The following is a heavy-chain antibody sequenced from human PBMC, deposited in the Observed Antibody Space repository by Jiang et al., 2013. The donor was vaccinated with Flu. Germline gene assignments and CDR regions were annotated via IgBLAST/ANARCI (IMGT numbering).Heavy chain of an antibody. J-gene: IGHJ6*02. CDR2: IYTSGST. D-gene: IGHD4-11*01. Sequence: PGLVKPSQTLSLTCTVSGGSISSGSYYWSWIRQPAGKGLEWIGRIYTSGSTNYNPSLKSRVTISVDTSKNQFSLKLSSVTAADTAVYYCAREGPTVTTFAGWYYYYGMDVWGQGTTVTVSS. CDR1: GGSISSGSYY. CDR3: AREGPTVTTFAGWYYYYGMDV. V-gene: IGHV4-61*02.